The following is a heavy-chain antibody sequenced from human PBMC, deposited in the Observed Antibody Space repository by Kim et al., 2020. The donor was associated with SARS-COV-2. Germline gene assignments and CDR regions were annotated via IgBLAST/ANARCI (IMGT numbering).Heavy chain of an antibody. CDR2: INPNSGGT. Sequence: ASVKVSCKASGYTFTGYYMHWVRQAPGQGLEWMGWINPNSGGTNYAQKFQGRVTMTRYTSISTAYMELSRLRSDDTAVYYCAHTSFYSGYDAPPLFDYWGQGTLVTVSS. CDR3: AHTSFYSGYDAPPLFDY. D-gene: IGHD5-12*01. CDR1: GYTFTGYY. V-gene: IGHV1-2*02. J-gene: IGHJ4*02.